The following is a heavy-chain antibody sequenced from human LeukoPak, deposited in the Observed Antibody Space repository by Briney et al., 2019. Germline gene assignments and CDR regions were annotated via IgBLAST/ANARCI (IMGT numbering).Heavy chain of an antibody. J-gene: IGHJ5*02. CDR2: VYYSGST. CDR3: ARQYSSGWPWFDP. D-gene: IGHD6-19*01. V-gene: IGHV4-39*01. CDR1: GGSISSSGGYY. Sequence: PPETLSLTCTVSGGSISSSGGYYWGWIRQSPGKGLEWIGSVYYSGSTHYNPSLKSRVTISADTSNNQFSLNLRSVTAADAAVYYCARQYSSGWPWFDPWGQGTLVTVSS.